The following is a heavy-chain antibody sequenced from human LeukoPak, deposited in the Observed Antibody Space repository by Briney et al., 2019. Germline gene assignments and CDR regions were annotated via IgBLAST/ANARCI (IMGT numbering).Heavy chain of an antibody. CDR2: IHYSGST. CDR1: GGSISSSNCY. Sequence: SETLSLTCTVSGGSISSSNCYWDWIRQPPGKGLEWIGSIHYSGSTYYNPSLKSRVTISVDTSKNQFSLNLNSVTAADTAVYYCARRLIWFDPWGQGTLVTVSS. V-gene: IGHV4-39*01. CDR3: ARRLIWFDP. J-gene: IGHJ5*02. D-gene: IGHD3-16*01.